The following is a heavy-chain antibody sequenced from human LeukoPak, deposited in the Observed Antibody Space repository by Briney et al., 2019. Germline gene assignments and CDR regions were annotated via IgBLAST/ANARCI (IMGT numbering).Heavy chain of an antibody. V-gene: IGHV3-23*01. D-gene: IGHD6-19*01. CDR3: AKGISGYSSGWYGSYYFDY. J-gene: IGHJ4*02. CDR1: GFTFSSYA. Sequence: GGSLRLSCAASGFTFSSYAMSWVRQAPGKGLEWVSAISGSGGSTYYADSVKGRFTISRDNSKNTLYLQTNSLRAEDTAVYYCAKGISGYSSGWYGSYYFDYWGQGTLVTVSS. CDR2: ISGSGGST.